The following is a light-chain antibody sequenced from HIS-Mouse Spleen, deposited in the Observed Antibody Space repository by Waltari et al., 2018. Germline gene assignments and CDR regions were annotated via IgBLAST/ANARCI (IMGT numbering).Light chain of an antibody. CDR2: EDS. Sequence: SYELTQPPSVSVSPGQTARITCSGDALPKKYAYWYQQKSCQAPVLDIYEDSKRPAGIPERVAGSSSGTMATLTISGAQVEDEADYYCYSTDSSGNHRVFGGGTKLTVL. CDR3: YSTDSSGNHRV. J-gene: IGLJ2*01. V-gene: IGLV3-10*01. CDR1: ALPKKY.